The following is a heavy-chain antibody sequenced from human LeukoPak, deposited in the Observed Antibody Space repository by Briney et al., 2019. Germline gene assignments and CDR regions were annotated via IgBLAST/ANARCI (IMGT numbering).Heavy chain of an antibody. V-gene: IGHV1-18*04. CDR2: VSAYNGNT. D-gene: IGHD3-16*02. CDR3: ARDNSVGDIAWWFDP. Sequence: ASVKVSCKASGYTFTGYFIHWVRQAPGQGLEWMGWVSAYNGNTNYAQKFQGRVTMTRDMSTTTDYMELSSLRSEDTAVYYCARDNSVGDIAWWFDPWGQGTLVTVSS. CDR1: GYTFTGYF. J-gene: IGHJ5*02.